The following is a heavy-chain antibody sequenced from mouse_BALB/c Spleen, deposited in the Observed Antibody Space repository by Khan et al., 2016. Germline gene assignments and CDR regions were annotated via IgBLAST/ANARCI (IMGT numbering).Heavy chain of an antibody. V-gene: IGHV4-1*02. CDR3: ARRVRYSWFAY. J-gene: IGHJ3*01. CDR1: GFDFSRYW. CDR2: INPDSSTT. Sequence: EVKLLESGGGLVQPGGSLKFSCEASGFDFSRYWMSWVRQAPGKGLEWIGEINPDSSTTNYTPSLKEKFIISRDNAKHTLYLQMSQVKSEDKALYYCARRVRYSWFAYWGQGTLVTDSA. D-gene: IGHD2-13*01.